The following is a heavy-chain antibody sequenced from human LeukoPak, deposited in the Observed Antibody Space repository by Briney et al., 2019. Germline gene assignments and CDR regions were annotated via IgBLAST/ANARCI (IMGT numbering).Heavy chain of an antibody. J-gene: IGHJ4*02. Sequence: LRLSCAASGFTFSSYAMSWVRQAPGKGLEWVSSISSSSSYIYYADSVKGRFTISRDNAKNSLYLQMNSLRAEDTAVYYCARLGSSSWLDADYWGQGTLVTVSS. CDR3: ARLGSSSWLDADY. CDR2: ISSSSSYI. CDR1: GFTFSSYA. V-gene: IGHV3-21*01. D-gene: IGHD6-13*01.